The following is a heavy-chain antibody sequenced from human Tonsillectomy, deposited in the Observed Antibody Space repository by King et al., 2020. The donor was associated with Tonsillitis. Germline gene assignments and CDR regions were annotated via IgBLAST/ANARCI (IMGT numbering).Heavy chain of an antibody. CDR3: ARDSAGGDTVGYLDY. J-gene: IGHJ4*02. D-gene: IGHD1-26*01. Sequence: LQLQESGPGLVKPSQTLSLTCTVSGASISSGTYYWTWIRQHPGKGLEWIGDIYHSGSTYYNPSLKSRVSMSVDTSKNQFSLKLPSVTVADAAVYFCARDSAGGDTVGYLDYWGQGTLVTVS. CDR1: GASISSGTYY. V-gene: IGHV4-31*03. CDR2: IYHSGST.